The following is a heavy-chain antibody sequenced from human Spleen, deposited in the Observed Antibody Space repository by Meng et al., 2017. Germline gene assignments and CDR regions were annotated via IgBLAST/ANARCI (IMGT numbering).Heavy chain of an antibody. J-gene: IGHJ4*02. CDR3: ASEWYISGRYYFDY. CDR2: IYHSGST. V-gene: IGHV4-4*03. CDR1: GGSIISNNW. Sequence: QVQLKESGPGLVKPPGTLPLTCPVPGGSIISNNWWSWVRQPPGKGLEWIGEIYHSGSTNSNPSLKSRVTISVDKSKNQFSLNLTPVTAADTAVYYCASEWYISGRYYFDYWGQGTLVTVSS. D-gene: IGHD6-19*01.